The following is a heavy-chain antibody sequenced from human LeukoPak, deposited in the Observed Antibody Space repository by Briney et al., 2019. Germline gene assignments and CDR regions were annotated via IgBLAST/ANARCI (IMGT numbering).Heavy chain of an antibody. CDR1: GGSISSGSYY. J-gene: IGHJ4*02. CDR3: ARDYYYYDSSGYSA. V-gene: IGHV4-61*02. D-gene: IGHD3-22*01. CDR2: IYTSGST. Sequence: PSETLSLTCTVSGGSISSGSYYWSWIRQPAGKGLEWIGRIYTSGSTNYNPSLKSRVTISVDTSMNQFSLKLSSVTAADTAVYYCARDYYYYDSSGYSAWGQGTLVTVSS.